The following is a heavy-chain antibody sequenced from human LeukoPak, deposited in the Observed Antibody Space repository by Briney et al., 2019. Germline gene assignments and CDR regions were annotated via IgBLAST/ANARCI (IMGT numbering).Heavy chain of an antibody. CDR1: GFTFSSYS. J-gene: IGHJ4*02. Sequence: GGSLRLSCAASGFTFSSYSMNWVRQAPGKGLEWVSSISSSSSYIYYADSVKGRFTISRDNAKNSLYVQMNSLRTEDTAVYYCARFRVTRYDSGLYGGYFDYWGQGTLVTVSS. V-gene: IGHV3-21*01. CDR3: ARFRVTRYDSGLYGGYFDY. D-gene: IGHD6-19*01. CDR2: ISSSSSYI.